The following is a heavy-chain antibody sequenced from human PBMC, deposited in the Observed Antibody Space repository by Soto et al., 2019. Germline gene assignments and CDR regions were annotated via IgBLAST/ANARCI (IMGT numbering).Heavy chain of an antibody. J-gene: IGHJ3*02. V-gene: IGHV3-33*01. D-gene: IGHD3-22*01. CDR1: GFTFSSYG. CDR2: IWYDGSNK. CDR3: ARDEVVYYDSSGYYYPYAFDI. Sequence: GGSLRLSCAASGFTFSSYGMHWVRQAPGKGLEWVAVIWYDGSNKYYADSVKGRFTISRDNSKNTLYLQMNSLRAEDTAVYYCARDEVVYYDSSGYYYPYAFDIWGQGTMVTVSS.